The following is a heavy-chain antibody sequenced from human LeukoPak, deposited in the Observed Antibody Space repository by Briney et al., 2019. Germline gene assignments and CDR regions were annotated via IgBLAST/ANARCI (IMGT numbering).Heavy chain of an antibody. CDR3: ARVGLRAYGMDV. V-gene: IGHV3-21*01. CDR2: ISSSSSYI. D-gene: IGHD3/OR15-3a*01. CDR1: GFTFSSYS. Sequence: GGSLRLSCAASGFTFSSYSMNWVRQAPGKGLEWVSSISSSSSYIYYADSVKGRFTISRDNAKNSLYLQVNSLRAEDTAVYYCARVGLRAYGMDVWGQGTTVTVSS. J-gene: IGHJ6*02.